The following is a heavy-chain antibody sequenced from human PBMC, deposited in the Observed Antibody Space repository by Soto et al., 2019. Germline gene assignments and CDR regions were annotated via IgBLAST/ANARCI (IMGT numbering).Heavy chain of an antibody. CDR3: ARQGSGSNWLDP. CDR2: INPNSGGT. D-gene: IGHD3-10*01. Sequence: QVQLVQSGAEVKKPGASVKVFCKASGYIFTVYYMHWVRQAPGQGLEWMGWINPNSGGTNYAQKFQGRVTMTRDTSIRTAYMELSRLRSDDTAVYYCARQGSGSNWLDPWGQGTLVTVSS. V-gene: IGHV1-2*02. CDR1: GYIFTVYY. J-gene: IGHJ5*02.